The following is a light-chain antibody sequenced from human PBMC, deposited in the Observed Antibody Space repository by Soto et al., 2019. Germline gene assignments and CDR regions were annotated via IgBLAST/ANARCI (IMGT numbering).Light chain of an antibody. CDR2: EVS. V-gene: IGLV2-14*01. Sequence: QSALTQPASVSGSPGQSITISCTGTSRDIGNYNYVSWYQQHPGKAPKLMIYEVSNRPSGVSNRFSGSKSGNTASLTISGLQAEDEADYYCSSYTSSSTLDYVFGTGTKLTVL. CDR3: SSYTSSSTLDYV. J-gene: IGLJ1*01. CDR1: SRDIGNYNY.